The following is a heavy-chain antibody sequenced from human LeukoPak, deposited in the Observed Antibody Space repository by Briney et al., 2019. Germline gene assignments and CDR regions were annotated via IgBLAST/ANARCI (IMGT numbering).Heavy chain of an antibody. J-gene: IGHJ4*02. CDR1: GYSFTNYW. CDR3: ALSSGAFDSAGYFDY. CDR2: IYPNNSDS. D-gene: IGHD2-15*01. V-gene: IGHV5-51*01. Sequence: PGESLKISCKGSGYSFTNYWVGWGRQLPGKGLEWRGIIYPNNSDSRYSPSFRGQVTISVDRSITTAYLQWNSLKPSDTAMYYCALSSGAFDSAGYFDYWGQGTLVTVSS.